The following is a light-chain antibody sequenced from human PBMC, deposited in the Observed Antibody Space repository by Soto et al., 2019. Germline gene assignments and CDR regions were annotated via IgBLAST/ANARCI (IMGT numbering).Light chain of an antibody. Sequence: DIQTTQSPSSLSASVGDRVTITCRASQSISSYLNWYQQKPGKAPKLLISAASSLQSGVPSRFGGSGSGTDFTLTISSMQPEDFAAYYCQQTYSAPPHTFGGGTKVEIK. CDR1: QSISSY. CDR2: AAS. J-gene: IGKJ4*01. CDR3: QQTYSAPPHT. V-gene: IGKV1-39*01.